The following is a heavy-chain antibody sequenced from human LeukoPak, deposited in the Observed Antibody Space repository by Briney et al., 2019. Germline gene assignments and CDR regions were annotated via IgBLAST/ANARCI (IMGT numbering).Heavy chain of an antibody. CDR3: AKSEEAYGDLTLFDY. CDR2: IRYEGSNK. Sequence: GGSLRLSCAGSGFTFSSYGMHWVRRAPGKGLEGVAFIRYEGSNKYYADSVKGRFTISRDNSKNTLYLQMNSLRAEDTAVYYCAKSEEAYGDLTLFDYWGQGTLVTVSS. V-gene: IGHV3-30*02. CDR1: GFTFSSYG. D-gene: IGHD4-17*01. J-gene: IGHJ4*02.